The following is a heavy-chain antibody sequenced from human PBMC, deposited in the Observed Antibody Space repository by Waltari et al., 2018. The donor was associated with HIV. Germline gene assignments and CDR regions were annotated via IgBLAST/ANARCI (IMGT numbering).Heavy chain of an antibody. D-gene: IGHD6-19*01. CDR3: AREVGVGSGWPIDY. J-gene: IGHJ4*02. Sequence: EVHLLESGGGLVQPGGSLRLSCAASGFTFSNHAVSWVRQAPGKGLEWVSTISGGGDNTYYVASVKGRFTFSRDPSTNTLYLVMNSLRAEDTALYYCAREVGVGSGWPIDYWGQGSLVTVSS. V-gene: IGHV3-23*01. CDR1: GFTFSNHA. CDR2: ISGGGDNT.